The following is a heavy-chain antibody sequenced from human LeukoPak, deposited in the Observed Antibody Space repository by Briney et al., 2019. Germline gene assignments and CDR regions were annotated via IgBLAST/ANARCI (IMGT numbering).Heavy chain of an antibody. D-gene: IGHD1-26*01. CDR3: ARATRGSYPKDYYFDY. Sequence: KLSETLSLTCTVSGGSISIYYWSWIRQPAGKGLEWIGRIYTSGSTYYNPSLRSRVTISVDTSKNQFSLKLSSVTAADTAVYYCARATRGSYPKDYYFDYWGQGTLVTVSS. CDR2: IYTSGST. V-gene: IGHV4-4*07. CDR1: GGSISIYY. J-gene: IGHJ4*02.